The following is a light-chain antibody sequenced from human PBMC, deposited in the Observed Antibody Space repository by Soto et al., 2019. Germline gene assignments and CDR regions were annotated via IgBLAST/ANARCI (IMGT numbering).Light chain of an antibody. V-gene: IGLV2-23*02. CDR1: SSDVGSYNL. CDR3: CSYAGSSV. Sequence: QSVLTQPASVSGSPGQSITISCTGTSSDVGSYNLVSWYQQHPGKAPKLMIYEVSKRPSGVSNRFSGSKSGNTASLTISGLQAEDEADYYCCSYAGSSVFGTWTKVTVL. CDR2: EVS. J-gene: IGLJ1*01.